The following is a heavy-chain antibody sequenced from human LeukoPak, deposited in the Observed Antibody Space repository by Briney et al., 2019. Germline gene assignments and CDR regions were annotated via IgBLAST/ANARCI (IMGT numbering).Heavy chain of an antibody. J-gene: IGHJ4*02. CDR2: ISGSGGST. D-gene: IGHD6-13*01. Sequence: GGSLRLSCAASGFTFSSYAMSWVRQAPGKGLEWVSAISGSGGSTYYADSVKGRFTISRDNSKNTLYLQMNSLRAEDTAVYYCAKDGLSGSSWYGFDYWGQGTLVTVSS. CDR1: GFTFSSYA. V-gene: IGHV3-23*01. CDR3: AKDGLSGSSWYGFDY.